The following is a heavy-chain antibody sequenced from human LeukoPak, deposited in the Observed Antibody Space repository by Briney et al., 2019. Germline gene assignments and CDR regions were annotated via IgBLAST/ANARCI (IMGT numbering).Heavy chain of an antibody. V-gene: IGHV3-30*04. J-gene: IGHJ4*02. CDR3: ARDLSGVTGYTYGRGIDY. CDR2: ISYDESNK. Sequence: GGSLRLSCAASGFTFSSYAMHWVRQAPGKGLEWVAVISYDESNKYYADSVKGRITISRDNAKKSLYLQMNSLRVEDTAVYYCARDLSGVTGYTYGRGIDYWGQGTLVTVSS. CDR1: GFTFSSYA. D-gene: IGHD5-18*01.